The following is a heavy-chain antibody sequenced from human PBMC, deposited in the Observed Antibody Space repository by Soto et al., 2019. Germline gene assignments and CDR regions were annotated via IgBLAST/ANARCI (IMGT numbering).Heavy chain of an antibody. J-gene: IGHJ3*02. CDR2: INPNSGGT. CDR3: ASYDFWSGPGAFDI. CDR1: GYTFTGYY. D-gene: IGHD3-3*01. Sequence: ASVKVSCKASGYTFTGYYMLWVRQAPGQGLEWMGWINPNSGGTNYAQKFQGRVTMTRDTSISTAYMELSRLRSDDTAVYYCASYDFWSGPGAFDIWGQGTMVTVS. V-gene: IGHV1-2*02.